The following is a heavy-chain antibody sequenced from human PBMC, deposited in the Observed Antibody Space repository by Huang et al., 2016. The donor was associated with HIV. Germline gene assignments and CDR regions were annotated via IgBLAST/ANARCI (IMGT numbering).Heavy chain of an antibody. J-gene: IGHJ4*02. CDR3: AKDADTSGYDVLGPFGS. CDR2: ITDGINNR. Sequence: EVLLLESGGGLVQPGGSLRLSCVASGFTFSSYAMSWVRQVPGKGWEVVSGITDGINNRYYAHSVKGRFAVSRDDSTNTLYLQMNSLRAEDTAVYYCAKDADTSGYDVLGPFGSWGQGTLVTVSS. V-gene: IGHV3-23*01. D-gene: IGHD3-3*01. CDR1: GFTFSSYA.